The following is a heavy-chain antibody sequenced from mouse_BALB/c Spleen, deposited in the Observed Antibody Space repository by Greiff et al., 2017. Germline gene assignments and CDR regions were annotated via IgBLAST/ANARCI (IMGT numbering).Heavy chain of an antibody. Sequence: EVKLLESGPELVKPGASVKVSCKASGYAFTSYNMYWVKQSHGKSLEWIGYIDPYNGGTSYNQKFKGKATLTVDKSSSTAYMHRNSLTSEDSAVYYCARRDSSGPWFAYWGQGTLVTVSA. D-gene: IGHD3-2*01. V-gene: IGHV1S135*01. CDR2: IDPYNGGT. J-gene: IGHJ3*01. CDR1: GYAFTSYN. CDR3: ARRDSSGPWFAY.